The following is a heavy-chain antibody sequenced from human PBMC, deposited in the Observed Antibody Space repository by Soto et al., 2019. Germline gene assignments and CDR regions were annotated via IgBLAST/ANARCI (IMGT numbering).Heavy chain of an antibody. CDR2: ISSSSFTI. CDR3: ARDYNVFWSGHFDY. D-gene: IGHD3-3*01. J-gene: IGHJ4*02. V-gene: IGHV3-48*01. CDR1: GFRFSDYS. Sequence: EVHLVESGGRLVQPGGSLRLSCAASGFRFSDYSMNWVRQAPGRGLEWVSYISSSSFTIHYADSVEGRFAISRDNAKNSLYLRMNSLRVEDTAVYYCARDYNVFWSGHFDYWGQGALVTVSS.